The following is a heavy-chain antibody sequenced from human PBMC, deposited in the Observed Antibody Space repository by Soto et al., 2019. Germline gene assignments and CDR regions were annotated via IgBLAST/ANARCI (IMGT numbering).Heavy chain of an antibody. CDR3: PSVDWNDVLDYYYYGMDA. Sequence: QVQLVQSGAEVKKPGASVKVSCKASGYTFTNYGVSWVRQAPGQGLEWMGWPSAYNANTNYAQKFQDRGTLTTDTATSTAYGELRSLRSDDTAVYDCPSVDWNDVLDYYYYGMDAWGQGTTVSVSS. D-gene: IGHD1-1*01. CDR1: GYTFTNYG. CDR2: PSAYNANT. J-gene: IGHJ6*02. V-gene: IGHV1-18*01.